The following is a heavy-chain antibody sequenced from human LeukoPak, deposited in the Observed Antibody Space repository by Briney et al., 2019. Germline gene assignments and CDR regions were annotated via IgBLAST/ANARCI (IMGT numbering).Heavy chain of an antibody. CDR2: IWYDGSNK. Sequence: GRSLRLSCAASGFTFSSYGMHWVRQAPGKGLEWVAVIWYDGSNKYYADSVKGRLTISRDNSKNTLYLQMNSLRAEDTAVYYCATDRATQYFDYWGQGTLVSVSS. J-gene: IGHJ4*02. V-gene: IGHV3-33*01. D-gene: IGHD2-15*01. CDR3: ATDRATQYFDY. CDR1: GFTFSSYG.